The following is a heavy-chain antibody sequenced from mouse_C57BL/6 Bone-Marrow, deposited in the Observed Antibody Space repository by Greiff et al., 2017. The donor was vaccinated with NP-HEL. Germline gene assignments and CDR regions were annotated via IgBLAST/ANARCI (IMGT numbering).Heavy chain of an antibody. J-gene: IGHJ4*01. CDR2: FHPYNDDT. V-gene: IGHV1-47*01. Sequence: VKLMESGAELVKPGASVKMSCKASGYTFTTYPIEWMKQNHGKSLEWIGNFHPYNDDTKYNEKFKGKATLTVEKSSSTVYLELSRLTSDDSAVYYCARRRKGYYAMDYWGQGTSVTVSS. CDR1: GYTFTTYP. CDR3: ARRRKGYYAMDY.